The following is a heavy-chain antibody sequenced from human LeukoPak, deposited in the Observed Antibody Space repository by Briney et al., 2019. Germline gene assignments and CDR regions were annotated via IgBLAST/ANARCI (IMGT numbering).Heavy chain of an antibody. J-gene: IGHJ4*02. CDR1: GYSIGSGYY. Sequence: KASETLSLTCAVSGYSIGSGYYWGWIRQPPGRGLEWIGTIYHGGSTYYNPSLKSRVTISVDTSKNQLSLKLTSVTAADTAVYYCARYSQNGVDEIGFWGQGTLVTVSS. CDR3: ARYSQNGVDEIGF. D-gene: IGHD5-12*01. CDR2: IYHGGST. V-gene: IGHV4-38-2*01.